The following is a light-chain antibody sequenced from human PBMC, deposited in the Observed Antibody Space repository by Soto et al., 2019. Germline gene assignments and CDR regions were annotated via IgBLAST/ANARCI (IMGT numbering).Light chain of an antibody. J-gene: IGLJ1*01. CDR1: SSNIGAGYD. V-gene: IGLV1-40*01. Sequence: QSVLTQPPSVSGGPGQRGTISCTGSSSNIGAGYDVHWYQQLPGTAPKLLIYANSNRPSGVPDRFSGSKSGTSASLAITGLQAEDEADYYCQSYDSSLSPYVFGTGTKVTVL. CDR3: QSYDSSLSPYV. CDR2: ANS.